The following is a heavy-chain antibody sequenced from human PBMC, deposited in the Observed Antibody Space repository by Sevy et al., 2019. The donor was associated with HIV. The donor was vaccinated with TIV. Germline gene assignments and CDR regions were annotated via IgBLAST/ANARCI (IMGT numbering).Heavy chain of an antibody. J-gene: IGHJ5*02. CDR1: GGSFSGYY. V-gene: IGHV4-34*01. D-gene: IGHD6-13*01. CDR2: INHSGST. CDR3: ARARGESIAAACIPPNWFDP. Sequence: SETLSLTCAVYGGSFSGYYWSWIRQPPGKGLEWIGEINHSGSTNSNPSLKSRVTISVDKSKNQISLKLSSVTAADTAVYYCARARGESIAAACIPPNWFDPWGQGTLVTVSS.